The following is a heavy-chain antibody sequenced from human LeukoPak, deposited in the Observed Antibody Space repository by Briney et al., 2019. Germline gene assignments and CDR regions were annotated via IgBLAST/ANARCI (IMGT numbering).Heavy chain of an antibody. J-gene: IGHJ5*02. D-gene: IGHD6-6*01. CDR3: ARAGIAARQKSLGNWFDP. Sequence: ASVKVSCKASGYTFTSYYMHWLRQAPGQGLEWMGRINPNSGGTNYAQKFQGRVTMTRDTSISTAYMELSRLRSDDTAVYYCARAGIAARQKSLGNWFDPWGQGTLVTVSS. CDR2: INPNSGGT. CDR1: GYTFTSYY. V-gene: IGHV1-2*06.